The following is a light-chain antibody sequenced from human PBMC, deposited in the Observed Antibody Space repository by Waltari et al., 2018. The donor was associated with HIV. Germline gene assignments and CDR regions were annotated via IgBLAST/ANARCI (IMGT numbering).Light chain of an antibody. CDR2: KAS. J-gene: IGKJ2*01. CDR3: QQYHTNPYT. V-gene: IGKV1-5*03. Sequence: DIQMTQSPSTLTESVGDRVTITCLASESISSWVAWYQQKTGKAHKLLIYKASSLESGVPSRFSGSASGTEFSLTISSLQPDDFATYYCQQYHTNPYTFGQGTKMEI. CDR1: ESISSW.